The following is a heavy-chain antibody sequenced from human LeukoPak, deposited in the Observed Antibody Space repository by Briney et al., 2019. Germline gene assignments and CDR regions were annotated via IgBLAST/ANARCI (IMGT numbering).Heavy chain of an antibody. CDR3: ARQIYAYGSGSYYLDY. D-gene: IGHD3-10*01. CDR2: IYYSGST. Sequence: WVRQAPGKGLEWIGSIYYSGSTYYNPSLKSRVTISVDTSKNQFSLKLSSVTAADTAVYYCARQIYAYGSGSYYLDYWGQGTLVTVSS. V-gene: IGHV4-39*01. J-gene: IGHJ4*02.